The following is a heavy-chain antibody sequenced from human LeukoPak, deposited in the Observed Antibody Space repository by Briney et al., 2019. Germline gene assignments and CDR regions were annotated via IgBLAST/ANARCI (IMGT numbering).Heavy chain of an antibody. Sequence: GGSLRLSCAASGFTFNNYWLTWVRQAPGKGLEWVANINQDGSEKYYVDSVKGRFTISRDNAKNSLYLQMSNLRAEDTAVYFCARGGGLDVWGQGATVTVSS. CDR1: GFTFNNYW. D-gene: IGHD3-16*01. J-gene: IGHJ6*02. CDR2: INQDGSEK. V-gene: IGHV3-7*03. CDR3: ARGGGLDV.